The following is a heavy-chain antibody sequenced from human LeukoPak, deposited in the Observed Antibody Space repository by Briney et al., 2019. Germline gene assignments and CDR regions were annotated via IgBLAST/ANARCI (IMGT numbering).Heavy chain of an antibody. CDR1: GFTFNTYA. CDR3: ARDHYGDYYFDY. Sequence: GGSLRPSCAASGFTFNTYAMHWVRQTPDKGLEWVAVISSDGGNKYYADSVKGRFTISRDNSKNTLYLQMNSLRAEDTAVYYCARDHYGDYYFDYWGQGTLVTVSS. J-gene: IGHJ4*02. V-gene: IGHV3-30-3*01. CDR2: ISSDGGNK. D-gene: IGHD4-17*01.